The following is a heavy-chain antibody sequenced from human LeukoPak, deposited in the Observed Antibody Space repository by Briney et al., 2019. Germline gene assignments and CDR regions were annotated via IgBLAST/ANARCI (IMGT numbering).Heavy chain of an antibody. CDR3: VSFYETY. V-gene: IGHV3-74*01. CDR2: INSDGSWT. CDR1: GNYW. D-gene: IGHD2/OR15-2a*01. Sequence: PGGSLRLSCAASGNYWMHWVRQAPGKGLVWVSHINSDGSWTSYADSVKGRFTTSKDNTKNTVYLQMSSLSAEDTAVYYCVSFYETYWGRGTLVTVSS. J-gene: IGHJ4*02.